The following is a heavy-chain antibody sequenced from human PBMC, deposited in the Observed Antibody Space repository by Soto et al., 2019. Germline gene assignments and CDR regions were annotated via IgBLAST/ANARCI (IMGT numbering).Heavy chain of an antibody. V-gene: IGHV3-48*02. J-gene: IGHJ3*02. CDR3: VRDRDWAFDI. CDR1: GYALRDYS. CDR2: TGTSRKYT. Sequence: GGSLRLSCAASGYALRDYSMNWVRQAPGKGLEWISYTGTSRKYTFYVDSVRGRFTISSDDARNSVYLQLNSLRDEDTAVYYSVRDRDWAFDIWGQGTMVTVSS. D-gene: IGHD3-9*01.